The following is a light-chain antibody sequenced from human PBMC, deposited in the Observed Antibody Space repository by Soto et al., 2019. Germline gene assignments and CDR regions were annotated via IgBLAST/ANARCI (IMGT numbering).Light chain of an antibody. Sequence: QSVLTQPASVSGSPGQSITISCTGTSSDIGDYNYISWYQHHPGKAPKLIIYGVSNRPSGVSNRFSGSKSGNTASLTISGLQAEDEADYYCYSFRSGRTLVFGTGTKVTVL. CDR3: YSFRSGRTLV. V-gene: IGLV2-14*01. CDR2: GVS. CDR1: SSDIGDYNY. J-gene: IGLJ1*01.